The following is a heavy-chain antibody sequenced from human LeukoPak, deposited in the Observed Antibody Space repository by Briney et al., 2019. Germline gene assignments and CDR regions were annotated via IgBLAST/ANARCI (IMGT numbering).Heavy chain of an antibody. Sequence: GSLRLSCAASGFTFSAYWMRWVRQAPGKGLVWVSRLNTDGRDTRYADSVQGRFTISRDNAKNTLYLQMNSLRAGDTAMYYCAREYYDNSGGEDAFDIWGPGTMVTVSS. V-gene: IGHV3-74*01. J-gene: IGHJ3*02. D-gene: IGHD3-22*01. CDR3: AREYYDNSGGEDAFDI. CDR2: LNTDGRDT. CDR1: GFTFSAYW.